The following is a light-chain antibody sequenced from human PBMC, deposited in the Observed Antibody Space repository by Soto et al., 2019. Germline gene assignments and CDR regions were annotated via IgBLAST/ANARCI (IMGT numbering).Light chain of an antibody. CDR2: GAS. J-gene: IGKJ3*01. V-gene: IGKV3-15*01. CDR1: QSVSSN. Sequence: EIVMTQSPATLSVSPGERATLSCRASQSVSSNLAWYQQKPGQAPRLLIYGASTRATGIPARFSVSGSGTEFTLTISSLQNEDFAVNYCQQYNNWPTEVTFGPGTKVDIK. CDR3: QQYNNWPTEVT.